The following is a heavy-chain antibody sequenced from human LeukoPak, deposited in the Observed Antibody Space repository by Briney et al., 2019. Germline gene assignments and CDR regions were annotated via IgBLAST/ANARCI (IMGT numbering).Heavy chain of an antibody. V-gene: IGHV3-23*01. J-gene: IGHJ4*02. CDR2: ISDSGYST. Sequence: PGGSLRLSCAASGFTFSNYAMSWVRQAPGKGLEWVSVISDSGYSTHYADSVKGRFTISRDNSKNTLDLQMNSLRVEDTALYYCAKQTTVTTNFDYWGQGTLVTVSS. D-gene: IGHD4-17*01. CDR3: AKQTTVTTNFDY. CDR1: GFTFSNYA.